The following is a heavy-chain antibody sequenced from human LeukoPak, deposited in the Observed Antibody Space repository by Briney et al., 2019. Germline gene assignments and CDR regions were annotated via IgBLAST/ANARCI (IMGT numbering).Heavy chain of an antibody. Sequence: PGGSLRLSCAASGFTFSNYWMSWVRQAPGKGLEWVSAITGSGGSTYYADSVKGRFTISRDNSKNILYLQMNTLRAEDTAVYYCARGPVIFDYWGQGTLVTVSS. J-gene: IGHJ4*02. CDR2: ITGSGGST. CDR1: GFTFSNYW. CDR3: ARGPVIFDY. V-gene: IGHV3-23*01. D-gene: IGHD3-3*02.